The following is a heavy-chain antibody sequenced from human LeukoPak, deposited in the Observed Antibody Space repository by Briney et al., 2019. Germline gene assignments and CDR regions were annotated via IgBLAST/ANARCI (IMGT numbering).Heavy chain of an antibody. CDR2: ISGSGGST. Sequence: GGSLRLSCAASGFTFSSYAMSWVRQAPGKGLEWVSAISGSGGSTYYADSVKGRFTISRVNSKNTLYLQMNSLRAEDTAVYCCAKSPPIVVVPAAQYYFDYWGQGTLVTVSS. CDR3: AKSPPIVVVPAAQYYFDY. V-gene: IGHV3-23*01. D-gene: IGHD2-2*01. CDR1: GFTFSSYA. J-gene: IGHJ4*02.